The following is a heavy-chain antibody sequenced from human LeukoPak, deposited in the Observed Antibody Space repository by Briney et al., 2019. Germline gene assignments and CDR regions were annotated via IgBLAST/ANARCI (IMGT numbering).Heavy chain of an antibody. CDR3: ACSSSGWFWNY. J-gene: IGHJ4*02. CDR2: LYTSGST. CDR1: GGSFSGYY. D-gene: IGHD6-19*01. Sequence: PSDPLSLICALYGGSFSGYYWRWIRQPAGKGLEWIGRLYTSGSTNYNPYLKSRVTMSVDTSKNQFSLKLSSVAAAYTAVYYCACSSSGWFWNYWGQGTLVTVSS. V-gene: IGHV4-59*10.